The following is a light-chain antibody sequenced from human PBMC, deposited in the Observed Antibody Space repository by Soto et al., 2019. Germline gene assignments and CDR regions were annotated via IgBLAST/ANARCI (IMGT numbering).Light chain of an antibody. CDR1: SSDVGYYNY. Sequence: QSVLTQPASVSGSPGQSITISCTGTSSDVGYYNYVSWYQQHPGKAPKLMIYEVSNRPSGVSNRVSGSKSGNTASLTISGLQAEDEAHYYCSSYTSSSTLVFGGGTKLTVL. J-gene: IGLJ2*01. V-gene: IGLV2-14*01. CDR3: SSYTSSSTLV. CDR2: EVS.